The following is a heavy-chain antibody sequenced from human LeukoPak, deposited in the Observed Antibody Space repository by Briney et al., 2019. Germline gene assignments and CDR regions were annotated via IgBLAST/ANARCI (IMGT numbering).Heavy chain of an antibody. D-gene: IGHD3-22*01. CDR1: GFTFSSYG. J-gene: IGHJ4*02. CDR3: AKDRGVVVITYFDY. Sequence: GGSLRLSCAASGFTFSSYGMHWVRQAPGKGLEWVAFIRYDGGNKYYADSVKGRFTISRDNSKNTLYLQMNSLRAEDTAVYYCAKDRGVVVITYFDYWGQGTLVTVSS. CDR2: IRYDGGNK. V-gene: IGHV3-30*02.